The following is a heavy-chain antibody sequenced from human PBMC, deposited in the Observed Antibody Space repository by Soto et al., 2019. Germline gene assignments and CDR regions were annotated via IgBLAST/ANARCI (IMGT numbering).Heavy chain of an antibody. J-gene: IGHJ4*02. CDR1: GFTFSSYD. CDR2: IGTAGDT. Sequence: GGSLRLSCAASGFTFSSYDMHWVRQATGKGLEWVSAIGTAGDTYYPGSAKGRLTISRENAKKSLYLQMNSLRAGDTAVYYCARGGDQTGDYCGEGTLVTVST. V-gene: IGHV3-13*01. CDR3: ARGGDQTGDY. D-gene: IGHD3-10*01.